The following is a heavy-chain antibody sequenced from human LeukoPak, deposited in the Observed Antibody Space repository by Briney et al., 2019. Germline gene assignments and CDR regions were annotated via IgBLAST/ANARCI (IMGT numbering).Heavy chain of an antibody. J-gene: IGHJ6*02. CDR2: INHSGST. CDR1: GGSFSGYY. Sequence: SETLSLTCAVYGGSFSGYYWSWIRQPPGKGLEWIGEINHSGSTNYNPPLKSRVTISVDTSKNQFSLKLSSVTAADTAVYYCPRVAWLTARTYGMDVWGQGTTVTVSS. CDR3: PRVAWLTARTYGMDV. V-gene: IGHV4-34*01. D-gene: IGHD6-6*01.